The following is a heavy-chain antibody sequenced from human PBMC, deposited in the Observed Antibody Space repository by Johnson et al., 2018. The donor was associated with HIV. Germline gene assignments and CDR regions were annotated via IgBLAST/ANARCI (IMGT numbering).Heavy chain of an antibody. V-gene: IGHV3-20*04. CDR2: ITWNGGST. Sequence: VQLLESGGGVVRPGGSLRLSCVASGFTFDDYGMNWVRQAPGKGLEWVSGITWNGGSTAYADSVKGRFTISRDNAKNSLYLQMNSLRAEDTAVYYCARGEGRIPHAFDIWGQGTMVTVSS. J-gene: IGHJ3*02. D-gene: IGHD2-2*02. CDR1: GFTFDDYG. CDR3: ARGEGRIPHAFDI.